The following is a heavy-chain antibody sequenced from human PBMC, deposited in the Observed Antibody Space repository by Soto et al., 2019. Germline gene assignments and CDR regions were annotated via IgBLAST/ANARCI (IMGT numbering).Heavy chain of an antibody. D-gene: IGHD1-7*01. V-gene: IGHV4-61*01. Sequence: PSETLSLTCTVSGGSVSSGSYYWSWIRQPPGKGLEWIGYIYYSGSTNYNPSLESRVTISVDTSKNQFSLKLSSVTAADTAVYYCARDQGFGGTTSGGFDYWGQGTLVTVSS. CDR2: IYYSGST. CDR3: ARDQGFGGTTSGGFDY. J-gene: IGHJ4*02. CDR1: GGSVSSGSYY.